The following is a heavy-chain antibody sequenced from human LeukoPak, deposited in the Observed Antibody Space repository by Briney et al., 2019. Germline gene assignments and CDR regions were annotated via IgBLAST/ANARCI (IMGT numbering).Heavy chain of an antibody. CDR3: AREGASNGYHYGMDV. D-gene: IGHD5-12*01. J-gene: IGHJ6*02. V-gene: IGHV3-30*04. CDR2: ISFGGRPT. CDR1: GFTFSLYN. Sequence: PGGSLRLSCAGSGFTFSLYNMHWVRQAPGKGLEWVALISFGGRPTYYADSVRGRFTISRDNSKNTLFLQMSSLKAEDTAVYYCAREGASNGYHYGMDVWGQGTTVSVSS.